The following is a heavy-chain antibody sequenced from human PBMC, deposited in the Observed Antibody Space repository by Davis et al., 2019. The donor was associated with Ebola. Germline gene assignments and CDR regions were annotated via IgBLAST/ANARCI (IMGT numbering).Heavy chain of an antibody. CDR2: MNPNSGNT. CDR1: GYTFTGYY. V-gene: IGHV1-8*03. Sequence: ASVKVSCKASGYTFTGYYMHWVRQAPGQGLEWMGWMNPNSGNTGYAQKFQGRVTITRNTSISTAYMELSSLRSEDTAVYYCAREYSSSSSFGYWGQGTLVTVSS. J-gene: IGHJ4*02. D-gene: IGHD6-6*01. CDR3: AREYSSSSSFGY.